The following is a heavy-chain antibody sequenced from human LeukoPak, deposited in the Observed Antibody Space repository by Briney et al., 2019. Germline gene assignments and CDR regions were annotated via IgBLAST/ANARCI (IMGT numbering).Heavy chain of an antibody. CDR1: GFTFSSYE. CDR3: AREGYEFPNWFDP. V-gene: IGHV3-48*03. J-gene: IGHJ5*02. D-gene: IGHD3-3*01. Sequence: GGSLRLSCAASGFTFSSYEMNWVRQAPGKGLEWVSYISSSGSTIYYADSVKGRFTISRDNAKNSLYLQMNSLRPEDTAVYYCAREGYEFPNWFDPWGQGTLVTVSS. CDR2: ISSSGSTI.